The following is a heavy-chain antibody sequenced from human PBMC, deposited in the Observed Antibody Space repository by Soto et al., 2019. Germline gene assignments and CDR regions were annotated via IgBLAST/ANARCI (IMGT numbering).Heavy chain of an antibody. D-gene: IGHD2-2*01. CDR1: GFTFDDYT. Sequence: GGSLRLSCAASGFTFDDYTLHWVRQAPGKGLEWVSLISWDGNSTYYADSVKGRFTISRDNSKNSLYLQMNSLRSEDTALYYCAKERAVVAPETINYFGMDVWGQGTTVTVAS. CDR2: ISWDGNST. V-gene: IGHV3-43*01. CDR3: AKERAVVAPETINYFGMDV. J-gene: IGHJ6*02.